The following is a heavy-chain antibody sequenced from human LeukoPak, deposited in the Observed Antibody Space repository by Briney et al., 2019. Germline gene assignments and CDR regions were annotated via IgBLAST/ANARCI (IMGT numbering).Heavy chain of an antibody. CDR2: INPNSGGT. CDR1: GGAFSSYA. Sequence: ASVKVSCKASGGAFSSYAISWVRQAPGQGLEWMGWINPNSGGTDYAQKFQGRVTMTRDTSTSTAYMELSSLRSDDTAVYHCARGHGSYYYYMDVWGKGTTVTVSS. CDR3: ARGHGSYYYYMDV. V-gene: IGHV1-2*02. D-gene: IGHD3-10*01. J-gene: IGHJ6*03.